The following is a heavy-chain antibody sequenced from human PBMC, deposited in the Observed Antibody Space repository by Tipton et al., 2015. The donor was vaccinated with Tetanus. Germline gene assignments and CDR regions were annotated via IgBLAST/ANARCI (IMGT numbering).Heavy chain of an antibody. CDR3: ARSAVNWFDP. J-gene: IGHJ5*02. CDR1: GGSINSGTFY. Sequence: VKPSETLSLTCIVSGGSINSGTFYWDWIRQTPGKGLEWIGNIYYNGNTLQNPSLKSRVTMSLDKSKNQFSLKLRSVTAADTAFYYCARSAVNWFDPWGQGTLVIVSS. V-gene: IGHV4-39*01. CDR2: IYYNGNT.